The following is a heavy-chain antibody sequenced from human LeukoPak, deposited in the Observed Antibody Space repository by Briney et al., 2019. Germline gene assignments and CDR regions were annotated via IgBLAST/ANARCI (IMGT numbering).Heavy chain of an antibody. CDR2: INHSGST. J-gene: IGHJ6*02. D-gene: IGHD2-2*01. V-gene: IGHV4-34*01. CDR3: AREREARYCSSTSCIYYYYGMDV. CDR1: GGSFSGYY. Sequence: SETLSLTCAVYGGSFSGYYWSWIRQPPGKGLEWIGEINHSGSTNYNPSLKSRVTISVDTSKSQFSLKLSSVTAADTAVYYCAREREARYCSSTSCIYYYYGMDVWGQGTTVTVSS.